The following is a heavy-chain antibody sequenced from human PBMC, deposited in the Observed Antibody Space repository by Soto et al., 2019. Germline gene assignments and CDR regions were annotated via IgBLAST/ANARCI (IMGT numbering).Heavy chain of an antibody. D-gene: IGHD3-3*01. J-gene: IGHJ5*01. CDR1: GFAFSGHG. CDR3: ARDDLYEYNGLAS. Sequence: QVQLVESGGGVVQPGRSLRLSCAASGFAFSGHGMHWVRQAPGKGLEWLAVIVDGGSEDHYADSVRGRFTISRDNSKNILYLEMNNLRVEDTAVYYCARDDLYEYNGLASWGQGTLVTVSP. V-gene: IGHV3-33*01. CDR2: IVDGGSED.